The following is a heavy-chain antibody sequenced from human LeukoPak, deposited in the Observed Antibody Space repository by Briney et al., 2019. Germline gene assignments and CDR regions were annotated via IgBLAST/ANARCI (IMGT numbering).Heavy chain of an antibody. CDR1: RGSISSSY. V-gene: IGHV4-59*01. J-gene: IGHJ3*02. D-gene: IGHD2-21*02. Sequence: SETLSLTCTVSRGSISSSYWSWIRQPPGKGLEWIGYIYYSGSTNYNPSLKSRVTISVDTSKNQFSLKLSSVTAADTAVYYCARFGGDFDAFDMWGQGTMVTVSS. CDR2: IYYSGST. CDR3: ARFGGDFDAFDM.